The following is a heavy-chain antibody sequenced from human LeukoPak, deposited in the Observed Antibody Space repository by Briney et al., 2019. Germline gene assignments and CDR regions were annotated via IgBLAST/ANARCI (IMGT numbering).Heavy chain of an antibody. D-gene: IGHD1-26*01. CDR3: ARDQVSYSGSHDDDACDI. J-gene: IGHJ3*02. CDR1: GGTISSSTSGWRWH. CDR2: IYSSGSN. V-gene: IGHV4-39*07. Sequence: SETLSFNCTVYGGTISSSTSGWRWHWGWIRQPPGKGPERIGRIYSSGSNYYNPSLKGRVTISVDTSKNQFSMNLNSVTAEDTAVYYCARDQVSYSGSHDDDACDIWGQGTMVTVSS.